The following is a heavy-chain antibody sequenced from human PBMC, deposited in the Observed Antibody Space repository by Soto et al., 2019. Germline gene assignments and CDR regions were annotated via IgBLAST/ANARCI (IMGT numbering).Heavy chain of an antibody. CDR1: GFTFSSYG. J-gene: IGHJ5*02. V-gene: IGHV3-33*01. D-gene: IGHD6-19*01. Sequence: WGSLRLSCAASGFTFSSYGMHWVRQAPGNGLEWVAVIWYDGSNKYYADSVKGRFTISRDNSKNTLYLQMNSLRAEDTAVYYCARGLEYSSGWYEIWGWFDPWGQGTLVTVSS. CDR2: IWYDGSNK. CDR3: ARGLEYSSGWYEIWGWFDP.